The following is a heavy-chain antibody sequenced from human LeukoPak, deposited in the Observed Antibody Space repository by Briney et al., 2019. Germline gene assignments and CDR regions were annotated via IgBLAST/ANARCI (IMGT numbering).Heavy chain of an antibody. CDR1: GFTFSSYA. CDR3: AKLTDYGDYVDY. CDR2: ISGSGGST. V-gene: IGHV3-23*01. J-gene: IGHJ4*02. Sequence: PGGSMRLSCAASGFTFSSYAMSWVRQAPGKGLEWVSAISGSGGSTYYADSVKGRFTISRDNSKNTLYLQMNSLRAEDTAVYYCAKLTDYGDYVDYWGQGTLVTVSS. D-gene: IGHD4-17*01.